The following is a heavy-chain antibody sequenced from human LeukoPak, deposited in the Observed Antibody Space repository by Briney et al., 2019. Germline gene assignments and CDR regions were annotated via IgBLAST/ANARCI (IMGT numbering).Heavy chain of an antibody. J-gene: IGHJ4*02. CDR2: IRSSGSII. D-gene: IGHD6-19*01. V-gene: IGHV3-11*04. Sequence: GGSLRLSCAASRFTFSDYDMSWIRQAPGKGLEWVSYIRSSGSIIYYADSVKGRFTISRDNAKNSLHLQMNSLRADDTAVYYCARDIAGLAGTFDFWGQGTLVTVSS. CDR3: ARDIAGLAGTFDF. CDR1: RFTFSDYD.